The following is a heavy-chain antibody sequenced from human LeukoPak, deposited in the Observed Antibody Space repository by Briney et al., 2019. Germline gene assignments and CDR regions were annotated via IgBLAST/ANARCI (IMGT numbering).Heavy chain of an antibody. V-gene: IGHV4-59*02. CDR1: GDSVSGYY. D-gene: IGHD3-22*01. J-gene: IGHJ4*02. Sequence: SETLSLTCLVSGDSVSGYYWSWVRQPPGKGLEWIGYIYYSGSTIYNPSLKSRVTISIDMSKSQFSLKLTSVTAADTAVYYCAREHDGSGLWGQGTLVTVSS. CDR2: IYYSGST. CDR3: AREHDGSGL.